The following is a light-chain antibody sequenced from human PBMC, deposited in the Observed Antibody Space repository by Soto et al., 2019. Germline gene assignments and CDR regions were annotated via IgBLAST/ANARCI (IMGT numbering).Light chain of an antibody. V-gene: IGLV1-47*01. Sequence: QSVLTQPPSASRTPGQTVTISCSGSRSNIGSNSIYWLQQLPGAAPKLLIFWNDQLPSGVPDRFSGSKSGTSASLAISGLRSEDEGDYYCAVWDDSLSGVVFGGGTKLTVL. CDR1: RSNIGSNS. J-gene: IGLJ3*02. CDR2: WND. CDR3: AVWDDSLSGVV.